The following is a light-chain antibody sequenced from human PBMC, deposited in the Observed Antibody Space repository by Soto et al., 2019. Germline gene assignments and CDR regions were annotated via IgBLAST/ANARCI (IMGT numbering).Light chain of an antibody. CDR3: QQYNSYSRT. CDR1: QSISSR. Sequence: DIQMTQSPSTLSASVGDRVTLTCRASQSISSRLAWYQQKPGKAPKLLIYDASSLESGVPSRFSGSGSGTEFTLTISSLQPDDFATYYCQQYNSYSRTFGQGTKVEIK. V-gene: IGKV1-5*01. CDR2: DAS. J-gene: IGKJ1*01.